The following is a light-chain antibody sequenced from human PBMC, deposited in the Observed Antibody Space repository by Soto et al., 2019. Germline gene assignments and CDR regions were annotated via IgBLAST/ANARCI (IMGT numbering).Light chain of an antibody. CDR2: GAS. Sequence: EIVLTQSPGTLSLSPGERATLSCRASQSVSSNYLAWYQQRPGQAPRLLIFGASSRATGIPDRFSGSGSGTDFTLTIRRLEPEDVAVYYCQQGSNWYTFGQGTKLEIK. CDR3: QQGSNWYT. J-gene: IGKJ2*01. V-gene: IGKV3D-20*02. CDR1: QSVSSNY.